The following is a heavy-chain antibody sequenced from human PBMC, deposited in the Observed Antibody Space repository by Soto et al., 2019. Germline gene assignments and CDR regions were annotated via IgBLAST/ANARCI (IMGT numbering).Heavy chain of an antibody. D-gene: IGHD3-22*01. CDR2: IIPLFGKT. J-gene: IGHJ4*02. V-gene: IGHV1-69*06. CDR3: ARVNYYDSSGYYGYFDF. CDR1: GDTFSSYG. Sequence: SVKVSCKASGDTFSSYGISWVRQAPGQGLEWMGGIIPLFGKTNYAQKFQGRVTITADKSTNTAYMELSSLRSEDTAIYYCARVNYYDSSGYYGYFDFWGQGTLVTVSS.